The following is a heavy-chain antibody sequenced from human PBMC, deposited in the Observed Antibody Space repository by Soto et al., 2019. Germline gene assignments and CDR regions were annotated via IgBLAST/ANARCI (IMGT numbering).Heavy chain of an antibody. Sequence: PGGSLRLSCVASGFTLSNYGMHWVRQAPGKGLEWIALIWYDGTTKYSTDSMKGRFSISRDQSMSTLYLQVNSLRAEDTATYYCARDVGSSGSSRWFDTWGQGTLVTVSS. CDR3: ARDVGSSGSSRWFDT. V-gene: IGHV3-33*01. CDR1: GFTLSNYG. D-gene: IGHD3-10*01. J-gene: IGHJ5*02. CDR2: IWYDGTTK.